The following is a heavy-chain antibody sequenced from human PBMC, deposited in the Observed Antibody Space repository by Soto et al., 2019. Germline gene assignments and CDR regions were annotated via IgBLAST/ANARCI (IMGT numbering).Heavy chain of an antibody. J-gene: IGHJ6*02. CDR2: ISSSSSTI. CDR1: GFTFSSYS. V-gene: IGHV3-48*02. CDR3: AKDIVVVPAAMRSYYYGMDV. Sequence: GGSLRLSCAASGFTFSSYSMNWVSQAPGKGLEWVSYISSSSSTIYYADSVKGRFTISRDNAKNSLYLQMNSLRDEDTAVYYCAKDIVVVPAAMRSYYYGMDVWGQGTTVTVSS. D-gene: IGHD2-2*01.